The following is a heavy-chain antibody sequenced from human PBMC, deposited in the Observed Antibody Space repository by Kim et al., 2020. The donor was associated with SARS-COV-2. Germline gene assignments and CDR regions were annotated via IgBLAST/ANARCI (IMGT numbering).Heavy chain of an antibody. CDR2: IIPILGIA. CDR1: GGTFSSYA. V-gene: IGHV1-69*04. D-gene: IGHD3-3*01. Sequence: SVKVSCKASGGTFSSYAISWVRQAPGQGLEWMGRIIPILGIANYAQKFQGRVTITADKSTSTAYMELSSLRSEDTAVYYCARDETLGPSHQYDFWSGYYPYWGQRTLVTVSS. CDR3: ARDETLGPSHQYDFWSGYYPY. J-gene: IGHJ4*02.